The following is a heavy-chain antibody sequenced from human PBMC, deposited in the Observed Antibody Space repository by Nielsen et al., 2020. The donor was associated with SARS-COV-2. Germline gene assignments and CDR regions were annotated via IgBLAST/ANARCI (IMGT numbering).Heavy chain of an antibody. J-gene: IGHJ3*02. D-gene: IGHD2/OR15-2a*01. CDR2: IKTDGTIT. CDR3: ARGNNYAFDI. Sequence: GESLKISCAASAFTFSTYWMHWVRQAPGKGLVWVSKIKTDGTITNYADSAKGRITISRDNAKNTLYLQMNSLRAEDTAVYYCARGNNYAFDIWGQGTMVTVSS. V-gene: IGHV3-74*01. CDR1: AFTFSTYW.